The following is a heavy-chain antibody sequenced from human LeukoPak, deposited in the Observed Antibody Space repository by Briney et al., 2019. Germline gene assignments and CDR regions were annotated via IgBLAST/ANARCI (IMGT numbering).Heavy chain of an antibody. CDR1: GYTFTSYG. CDR2: ISPYNGNT. Sequence: ASVKVSCKASGYTFTSYGISWVRQAPGQGLEWMGWISPYNGNTNYAQKLQGRVTMTTDTSTRTAYMGLRSLRSDDTAVYYCARALTSGSYFLGYFDYWGQGTLVTVSS. V-gene: IGHV1-18*04. CDR3: ARALTSGSYFLGYFDY. D-gene: IGHD1-26*01. J-gene: IGHJ4*02.